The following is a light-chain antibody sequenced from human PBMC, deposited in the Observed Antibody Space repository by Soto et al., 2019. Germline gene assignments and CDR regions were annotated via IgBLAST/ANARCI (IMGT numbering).Light chain of an antibody. V-gene: IGKV3-11*01. Sequence: EIVLTQSPATLSLSPGERATLSCRASKSVSSDLAWYQQKPGQAPRLLIYDASNRATGIPARFSGSGSGTDFTLTISSLEPEDFAVYYCQQRSNWPLWTFGQGTKVEIK. CDR3: QQRSNWPLWT. J-gene: IGKJ1*01. CDR2: DAS. CDR1: KSVSSD.